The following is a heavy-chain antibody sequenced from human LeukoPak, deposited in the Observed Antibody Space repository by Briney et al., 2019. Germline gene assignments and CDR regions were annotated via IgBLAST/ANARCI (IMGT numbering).Heavy chain of an antibody. CDR3: AKDLIPGSLLAVAGPDVDY. CDR2: ISYDGSNK. CDR1: GFTFSSYG. J-gene: IGHJ4*02. Sequence: GGSLRLPCAASGFTFSSYGMHWVRQAPGKGLEWVAVISYDGSNKYYADSVKGRFTISRDNSKNPLYLQMNSLRAEDTAVYYCAKDLIPGSLLAVAGPDVDYWGEGTLVTVSS. V-gene: IGHV3-30*18. D-gene: IGHD6-19*01.